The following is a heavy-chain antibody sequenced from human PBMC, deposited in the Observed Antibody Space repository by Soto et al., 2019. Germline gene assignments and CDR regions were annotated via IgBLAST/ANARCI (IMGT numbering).Heavy chain of an antibody. CDR2: ISGSGGTT. Sequence: VQLLESGGGLVQPGGSLRLSCAASGSTVSSYAMSWVRQAPGKGLEWVSDISGSGGTTYYADSVEGRFTISRDNSKNTSDLQMNCLSAENTAVYYGAKGYSYWGFNWFDPCCQGTLVTVSS. CDR3: AKGYSYWGFNWFDP. CDR1: GSTVSSYA. D-gene: IGHD2-8*02. V-gene: IGHV3-23*01. J-gene: IGHJ5*02.